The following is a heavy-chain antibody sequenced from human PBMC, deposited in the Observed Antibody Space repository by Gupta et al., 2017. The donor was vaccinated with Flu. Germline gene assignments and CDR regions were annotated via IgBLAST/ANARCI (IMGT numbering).Heavy chain of an antibody. V-gene: IGHV1-3*01. CDR2: SNAGSDSS. Sequence: QVQVVQSGAEMKKPGASMTLSCKASGFTFTQYAVHWLRQAPGQRPEWLGWSNAGSDSSRVSPKFKDRVTITKDTSATEAFLEMSDVKSEDTAVYYCARGYQIVPELWGQGTLVTVSS. CDR1: GFTFTQYA. CDR3: ARGYQIVPEL. J-gene: IGHJ4*02. D-gene: IGHD6-6*01.